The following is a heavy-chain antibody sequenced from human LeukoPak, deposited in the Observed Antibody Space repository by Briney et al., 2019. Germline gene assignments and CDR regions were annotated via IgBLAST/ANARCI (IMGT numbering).Heavy chain of an antibody. V-gene: IGHV5-51*01. CDR2: IYPGDSDT. CDR3: ASSNGYCSGGSCYYWFDP. Sequence: GESLKISCKGSGYSFTSYWIGWVRQMPGKGLEWMGIIYPGDSDTRYSPSFQGQVTISADRSISTAYLQWSSLKASDTAMYYCASSNGYCSGGSCYYWFDPWGQGTLVTVSS. D-gene: IGHD2-15*01. J-gene: IGHJ5*02. CDR1: GYSFTSYW.